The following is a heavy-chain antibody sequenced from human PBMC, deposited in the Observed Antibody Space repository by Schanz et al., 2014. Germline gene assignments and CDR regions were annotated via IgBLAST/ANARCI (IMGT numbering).Heavy chain of an antibody. CDR2: MYINSGST. V-gene: IGHV3-53*01. CDR3: ARDGGRDGYNLAFDV. D-gene: IGHD5-12*01. J-gene: IGHJ3*01. CDR1: GFTVNTNY. Sequence: EVELVESGGDLAQPGGSLRLSCAVSGFTVNTNYMSWVRQAPGKGLEWISSMYINSGSTQYADSVKGRFIISRDSSKNTLFLQMNSLRAEDTAVYFCARDGGRDGYNLAFDVWGQGTLVTVSS.